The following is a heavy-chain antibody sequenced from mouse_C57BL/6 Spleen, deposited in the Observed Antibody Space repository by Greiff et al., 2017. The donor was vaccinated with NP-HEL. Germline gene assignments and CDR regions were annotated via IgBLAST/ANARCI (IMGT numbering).Heavy chain of an antibody. D-gene: IGHD2-4*01. V-gene: IGHV1-22*01. CDR2: INPNNGGT. CDR3: ASYDYDDDRYAMDY. Sequence: VQLQQSGPELVKPGASVKMSCKASGYTFTDYNMHWVKQSHGKSLEWIGYINPNNGGTSYNQKFKGKATLTVNKSSSTAYMELRSLTSEDSAVYYFASYDYDDDRYAMDYWGQGTSVTVSS. J-gene: IGHJ4*01. CDR1: GYTFTDYN.